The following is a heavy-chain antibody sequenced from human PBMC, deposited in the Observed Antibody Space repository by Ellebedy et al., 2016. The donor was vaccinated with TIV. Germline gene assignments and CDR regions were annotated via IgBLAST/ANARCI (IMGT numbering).Heavy chain of an antibody. J-gene: IGHJ4*02. CDR1: GFTFSSYA. CDR2: ISRSGSTI. V-gene: IGHV3-48*02. CDR3: ARILNRGEDTEGSDY. Sequence: PGGSLRLSCAASGFTFSSYAMNWVRQAPGKGLEWIAYISRSGSTIHDADSMRGRFTISRDNAKNSLYLQMNSLRDEDTAVYYCARILNRGEDTEGSDYWGQGTLVTVSS. D-gene: IGHD3-10*01.